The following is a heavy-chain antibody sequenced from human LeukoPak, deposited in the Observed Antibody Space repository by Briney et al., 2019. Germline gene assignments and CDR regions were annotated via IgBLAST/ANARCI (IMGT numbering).Heavy chain of an antibody. D-gene: IGHD3-10*01. V-gene: IGHV4-59*01. CDR1: GGSISSYD. Sequence: SETLSLTCTVSGGSISSYDWSWIRQPPGKGLEWIGNIYYSGNSNYNPSLKSRVTISLDTSKNQISLKLNSVTAADTAVYHCASPSGGRYRDDALDIWGQGTMVTVSS. J-gene: IGHJ3*02. CDR2: IYYSGNS. CDR3: ASPSGGRYRDDALDI.